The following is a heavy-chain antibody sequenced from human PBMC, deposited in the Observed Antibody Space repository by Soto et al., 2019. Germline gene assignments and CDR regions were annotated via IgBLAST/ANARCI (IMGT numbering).Heavy chain of an antibody. Sequence: ASVKVSCKASGYTFTSYAMHWVRQAPGQRPEWMGWINAGNGNTKYSQKFQGRVTMTRDTSTSTAYMELSSLRSEDTAVYYCARFYRQVGYCSGGSCYSDRDAFDIWGQGTMVNVSS. CDR3: ARFYRQVGYCSGGSCYSDRDAFDI. V-gene: IGHV1-3*01. CDR2: INAGNGNT. J-gene: IGHJ3*02. CDR1: GYTFTSYA. D-gene: IGHD2-15*01.